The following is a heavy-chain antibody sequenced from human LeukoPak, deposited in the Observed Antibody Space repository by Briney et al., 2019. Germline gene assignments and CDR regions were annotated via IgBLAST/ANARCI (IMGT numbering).Heavy chain of an antibody. V-gene: IGHV1-18*01. CDR3: ARGISGGYSYGYYYYYYMDV. CDR2: ISAYNGNT. Sequence: ASVKVSCKASGYTFTSYGISWVRQAPGQGLEWMGWISAYNGNTNYAQKLQGRVTMTTDTSTSTAYMELRSLRSDDTAVYYCARGISGGYSYGYYYYYYMDVWGKGTTVTVSS. CDR1: GYTFTSYG. J-gene: IGHJ6*03. D-gene: IGHD5-18*01.